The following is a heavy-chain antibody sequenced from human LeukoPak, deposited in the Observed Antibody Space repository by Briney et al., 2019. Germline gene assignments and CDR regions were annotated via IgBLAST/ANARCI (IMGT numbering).Heavy chain of an antibody. V-gene: IGHV1-46*01. Sequence: ASVKVSCEASGYTFTSYYMHWVRQAPGQGLEWMGIINPSGGSTRYAQKFQGRVTMTRDTSTRTVYMELSSLRSEDTAVYYCARDPQRGSSFDYWGQGTLVTVSS. J-gene: IGHJ4*02. CDR2: INPSGGST. CDR3: ARDPQRGSSFDY. CDR1: GYTFTSYY. D-gene: IGHD3-10*01.